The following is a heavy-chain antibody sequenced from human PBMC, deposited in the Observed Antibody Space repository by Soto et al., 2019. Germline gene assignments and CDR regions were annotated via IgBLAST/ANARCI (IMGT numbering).Heavy chain of an antibody. V-gene: IGHV3-30*18. CDR3: AKGLLAIVGTTLPRDAFNI. J-gene: IGHJ3*02. Sequence: GGSLRLSCAASGFSFTTYVMHWVRQAPGKGLGWVAVISHDGSYKYYGDAVKGRFTISRDTSKNAVYLEMNSLRPEDTAVYYCAKGLLAIVGTTLPRDAFNIWGQGTMVTVSS. CDR1: GFSFTTYV. D-gene: IGHD1-26*01. CDR2: ISHDGSYK.